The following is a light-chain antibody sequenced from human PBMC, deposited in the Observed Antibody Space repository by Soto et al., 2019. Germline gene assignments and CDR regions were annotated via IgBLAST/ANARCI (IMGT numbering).Light chain of an antibody. CDR1: QNIGNY. Sequence: DIQMTQSPSSLSASVGDRVTITCRASQNIGNYLHWYQQQPGKAPKLLIYSVSTLQTGLPSRFSGSGSGTDFTVTISSVQPVDFSTLYCQHSYNRTTWTFGQGTKVEIK. J-gene: IGKJ1*01. CDR2: SVS. V-gene: IGKV1-39*01. CDR3: QHSYNRTTWT.